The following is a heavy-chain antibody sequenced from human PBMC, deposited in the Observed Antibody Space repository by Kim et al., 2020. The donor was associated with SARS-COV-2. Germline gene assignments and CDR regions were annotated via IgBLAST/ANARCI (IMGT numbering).Heavy chain of an antibody. V-gene: IGHV3-15*01. J-gene: IGHJ6*02. Sequence: GGSLRLSCAASGFTFRNAWMSWVRQAPGKGLEWVGRIKSKTDGATTDYAAPVKGRFTISRDDSKNMLFLQMHSLKIEDTAVYYCSTDIGYCSSTSCCDYYHDYHMDVWGQGTTVTVS. CDR1: GFTFRNAW. CDR3: STDIGYCSSTSCCDYYHDYHMDV. D-gene: IGHD2-2*01. CDR2: IKSKTDGATT.